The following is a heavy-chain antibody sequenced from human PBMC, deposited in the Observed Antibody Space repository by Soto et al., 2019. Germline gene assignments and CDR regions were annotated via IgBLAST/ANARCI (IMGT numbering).Heavy chain of an antibody. D-gene: IGHD2-2*01. CDR3: ARAVGDQEDY. V-gene: IGHV3-66*01. J-gene: IGHJ4*02. CDR1: GFTVSSNY. CDR2: IYSGGST. Sequence: GGALRLSCAASGFTVSSNYMSWVRQAPGKRLEWVSVIYSGGSTYYADSVKGRFTISRDNSKNTLYLQMNSLRAEDTAVYYCARAVGDQEDYWGQGTLVTVSS.